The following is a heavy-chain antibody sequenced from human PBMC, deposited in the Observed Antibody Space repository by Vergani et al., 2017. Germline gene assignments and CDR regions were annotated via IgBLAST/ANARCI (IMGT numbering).Heavy chain of an antibody. CDR2: IYYSGST. V-gene: IGHV4-61*01. D-gene: IGHD6-13*01. Sequence: QLQLQESGPGLVKPSETLSLTCTVSGGSVSSGSYYWSWIRQPPGKGLEWIGYIYYSGSTNYNPSLKSRVTISVDTSKNQFSLKLSSVTAADTAVYYCARGRGIAAAVDVWGKGTTVTVSS. J-gene: IGHJ6*04. CDR3: ARGRGIAAAVDV. CDR1: GGSVSSGSYY.